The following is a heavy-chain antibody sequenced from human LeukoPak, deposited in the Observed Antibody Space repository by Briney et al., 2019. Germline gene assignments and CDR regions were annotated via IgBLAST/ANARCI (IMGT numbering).Heavy chain of an antibody. CDR2: ISSTSNTI. Sequence: PGGSLSLSCGASGFTFSNYRISWVRQPPGKGLEWVAYISSTSNTILYADSVKGRFSISRDNAKKSVCLQMDSLKAEDTAVYYCARDQQGATTSVRGLNDYWGQGTLVTVSS. J-gene: IGHJ4*02. CDR1: GFTFSNYR. CDR3: ARDQQGATTSVRGLNDY. D-gene: IGHD3-10*02. V-gene: IGHV3-48*04.